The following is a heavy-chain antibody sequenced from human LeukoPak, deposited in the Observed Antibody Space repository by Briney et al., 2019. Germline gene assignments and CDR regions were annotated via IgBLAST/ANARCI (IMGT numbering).Heavy chain of an antibody. D-gene: IGHD2-21*01. CDR2: IIPIFGTA. CDR1: GGTFSSYA. J-gene: IGHJ4*02. Sequence: GASVKVSCKASGGTFSSYAISWVRQAPGQGLEWMGGIIPIFGTANYAQKFQGRVTITADESTSTAYMELSSLRSEDTAVYYCARAQPAAYCGGDCYSDYFDYWGQGTLVTVSS. V-gene: IGHV1-69*13. CDR3: ARAQPAAYCGGDCYSDYFDY.